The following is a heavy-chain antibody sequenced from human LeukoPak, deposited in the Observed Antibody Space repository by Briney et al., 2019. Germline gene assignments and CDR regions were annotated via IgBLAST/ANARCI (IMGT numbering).Heavy chain of an antibody. J-gene: IGHJ4*02. CDR3: AREEASGSYYK. CDR2: IWSGGST. V-gene: IGHV3-53*01. CDR1: GFTVSSSY. Sequence: GGSLRLSCAASGFTVSSSYMSWVRQAPGEGLEWVSVIWSGGSTYYTDAVKGRFTISRDSSKNTLYLQMNSLRAEDTAVYYCAREEASGSYYKWGQGTLVTVSS. D-gene: IGHD3-10*01.